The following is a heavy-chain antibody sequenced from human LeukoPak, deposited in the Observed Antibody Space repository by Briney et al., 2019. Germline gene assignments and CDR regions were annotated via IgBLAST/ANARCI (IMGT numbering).Heavy chain of an antibody. D-gene: IGHD3-16*01. J-gene: IGHJ5*02. CDR1: GFTLSNYW. CDR3: ARAWGGVNNS. Sequence: PGGSLRLSCAASGFTLSNYWMSWVRQAPGKGLEWVANVKEDGGARYYVDSVKGRFTISRDTAKNSLYLQMNSLRVEDTAIYYWARAWGGVNNSWGQGTLVTVSS. CDR2: VKEDGGAR. V-gene: IGHV3-7*01.